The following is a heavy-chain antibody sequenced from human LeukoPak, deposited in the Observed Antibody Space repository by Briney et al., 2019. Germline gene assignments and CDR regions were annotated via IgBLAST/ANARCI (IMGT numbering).Heavy chain of an antibody. D-gene: IGHD4-11*01. Sequence: GGSLRLSCAASGFIFSSYWMSWVRQTPGKGLEWVAVIWYDGSNKYYADSVKGRFTISRDNSKNTLYLQMNSLRAEDTAVYYCARDDTVYWGQGTLVTVSS. CDR3: ARDDTVY. CDR1: GFIFSSYW. CDR2: IWYDGSNK. V-gene: IGHV3-33*08. J-gene: IGHJ4*02.